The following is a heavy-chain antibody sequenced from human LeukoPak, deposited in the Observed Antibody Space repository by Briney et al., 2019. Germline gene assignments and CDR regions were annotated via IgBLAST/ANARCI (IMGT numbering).Heavy chain of an antibody. CDR2: IYHSGSA. CDR1: GGSISSYY. D-gene: IGHD3-10*01. V-gene: IGHV4-59*12. CDR3: ARDSNYFGSRLFDS. J-gene: IGHJ4*02. Sequence: SETLSLTCTVSGGSISSYYWSWIRQPPGKGLEWIGYIYHSGSATYNPSLSSRVTISIDTSKNQFSLKLTSVTAADTAVYYCARDSNYFGSRLFDSWGQGTLVTVSS.